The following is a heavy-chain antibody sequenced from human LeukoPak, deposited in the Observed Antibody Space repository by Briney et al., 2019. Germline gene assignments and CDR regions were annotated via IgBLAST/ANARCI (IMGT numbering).Heavy chain of an antibody. CDR2: ISGSGGST. CDR1: GFTFSSYA. D-gene: IGHD2-15*01. V-gene: IGHV3-23*01. J-gene: IGHJ4*02. CDR3: AKVDIVVVVAAWFDY. Sequence: GGSLRLSCAASGFTFSSYAMSWVRQAPGKGLEWVSAISGSGGSTYYADSVKGRFTISRDNSKNTPYLQMNSLRAEDTAVYYCAKVDIVVVVAAWFDYWGQGTLVTVSS.